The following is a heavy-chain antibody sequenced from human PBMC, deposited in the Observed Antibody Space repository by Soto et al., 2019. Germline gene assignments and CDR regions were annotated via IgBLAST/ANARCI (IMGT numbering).Heavy chain of an antibody. V-gene: IGHV3-23*01. D-gene: IGHD3-10*01. CDR2: VSGSSAST. CDR3: AKDLRGSY. Sequence: EVQLLESGGGLVQPGGSLRLSCAASGFTFSSYAMSWVRQAPGKGLEWVSAVSGSSASTYYADSVKGRFTISRDNYKNTLYLQMNSLRAEDTAVYYCAKDLRGSYWGQGTLVTVSS. J-gene: IGHJ4*02. CDR1: GFTFSSYA.